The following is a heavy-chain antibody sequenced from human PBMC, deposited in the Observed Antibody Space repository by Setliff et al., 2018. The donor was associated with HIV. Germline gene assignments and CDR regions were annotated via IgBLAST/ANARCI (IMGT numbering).Heavy chain of an antibody. CDR1: GFTFSSYS. D-gene: IGHD3-3*01. V-gene: IGHV3-48*01. CDR2: ISSSSSTI. CDR3: ANSESEWTSFDY. J-gene: IGHJ4*02. Sequence: PGGSLRLSCAASGFTFSSYSMNWVRQAPGKGLEWVSYISSSSSTIHYANSVKGRFTISRDNAKNSLFLQMNSLRAEDTAVYYCANSESEWTSFDYWGQGTLVTVSS.